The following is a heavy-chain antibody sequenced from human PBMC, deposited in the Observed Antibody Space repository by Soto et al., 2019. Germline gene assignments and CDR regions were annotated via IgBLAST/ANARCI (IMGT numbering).Heavy chain of an antibody. D-gene: IGHD4-4*01. V-gene: IGHV4-31*03. CDR2: IYYRGIT. CDR1: GGCISSGGYD. J-gene: IGHJ5*02. CDR3: ARGGGETTVITGWFDL. Sequence: PLSLTGTVSGGCISSGGYDWSWNRPHPGKGLEWIGYIYYRGITYYNPSLKSRVTISVDTSKNQFSLKLSSVTAADTAVYYCARGGGETTVITGWFDLWGQGTLVTVSS.